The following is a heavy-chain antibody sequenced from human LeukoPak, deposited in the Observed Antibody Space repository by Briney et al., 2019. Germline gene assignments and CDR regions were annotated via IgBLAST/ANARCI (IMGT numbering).Heavy chain of an antibody. CDR2: ISSSGSTI. Sequence: GGSLRLSCAASGFTFSDYYMSWIRQAPGKGLEWVSYISSSGSTIYYADSVKGRFTISRDNAKNSLYLQMNSLRAEGTALYYCARNKNYYDSSGSHDAFDIWGQGTMVTVSS. CDR3: ARNKNYYDSSGSHDAFDI. J-gene: IGHJ3*02. V-gene: IGHV3-11*01. D-gene: IGHD3-22*01. CDR1: GFTFSDYY.